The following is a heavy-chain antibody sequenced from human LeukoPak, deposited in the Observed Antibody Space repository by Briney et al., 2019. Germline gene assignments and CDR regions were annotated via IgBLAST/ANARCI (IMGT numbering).Heavy chain of an antibody. CDR2: IKQDGSAI. CDR3: ARKGLGDY. J-gene: IGHJ4*02. CDR1: GFTFSYYW. Sequence: GGSLRLSCAASGFTFSYYWMSWVRQAPGKGLEWLANIKQDGSAIYYLDSVKGRFTISRDNAKNSLYLQMNSLRVDDTAVYYCARKGLGDYWGQGTLVTVSS. D-gene: IGHD3/OR15-3a*01. V-gene: IGHV3-7*01.